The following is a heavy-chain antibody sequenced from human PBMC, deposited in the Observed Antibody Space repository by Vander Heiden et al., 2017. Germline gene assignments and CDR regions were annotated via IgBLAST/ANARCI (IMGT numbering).Heavy chain of an antibody. V-gene: IGHV3-30-3*01. CDR1: GFTFSSYA. J-gene: IGHJ4*02. D-gene: IGHD6-13*01. CDR3: ARDGGYSSPSLPDY. Sequence: QVQLVESGGGVVQPGRSLRLSCAASGFTFSSYAMHWVRQAPGKGLEWVAVISYDGSNKYYADAVKGRFTISRDNSKNTLYLQMKSLRAEETAVYYCARDGGYSSPSLPDYWGQGTLVTVSS. CDR2: ISYDGSNK.